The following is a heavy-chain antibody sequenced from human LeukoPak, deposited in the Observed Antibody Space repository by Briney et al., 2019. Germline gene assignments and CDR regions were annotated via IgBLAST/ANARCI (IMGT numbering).Heavy chain of an antibody. CDR2: IYHSGST. J-gene: IGHJ3*02. CDR3: ARSYSSSWCAFDI. V-gene: IGHV4-30-2*01. CDR1: GGSISSGGYY. Sequence: NPSETLSLTCTVSGGSISSGGYYWSWIRQPPGKGLEWIGYIYHSGSTYYNPSLKSRVTISVDRSKNQFSLKLSSVTAADTAVYYCARSYSSSWCAFDIWGQGTMVTVSS. D-gene: IGHD6-13*01.